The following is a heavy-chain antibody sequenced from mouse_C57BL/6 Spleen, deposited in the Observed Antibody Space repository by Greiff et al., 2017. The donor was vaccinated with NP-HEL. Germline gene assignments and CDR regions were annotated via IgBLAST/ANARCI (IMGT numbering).Heavy chain of an antibody. D-gene: IGHD3-2*01. J-gene: IGHJ2*01. CDR3: ATSNPRQPFDY. V-gene: IGHV14-2*01. Sequence: EVQLVESGAELVKPGASVKLSCTASGFNIKDYYMHWVKQRTEQGLEWIGRIDPEDGETKYAPKFQGKATVTADTSSNTAYLQLSSLTSEDTAVYYCATSNPRQPFDYWGQGTTLTVSS. CDR2: IDPEDGET. CDR1: GFNIKDYY.